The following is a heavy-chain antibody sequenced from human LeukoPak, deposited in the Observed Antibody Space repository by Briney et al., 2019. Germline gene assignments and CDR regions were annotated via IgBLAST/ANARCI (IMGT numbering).Heavy chain of an antibody. J-gene: IGHJ6*03. CDR2: INHSGST. V-gene: IGHV4-34*01. CDR3: ARAGYYYYYMDA. Sequence: SETLSLTCAVYGGSFSGYYWSWIRQPPGKGLEWIGEINHSGSTNYNPSLKSRVTISVDTSKNQFSLKLSSVTAADTAVYYCARAGYYYYYMDAWGKGTTVTVSS. CDR1: GGSFSGYY.